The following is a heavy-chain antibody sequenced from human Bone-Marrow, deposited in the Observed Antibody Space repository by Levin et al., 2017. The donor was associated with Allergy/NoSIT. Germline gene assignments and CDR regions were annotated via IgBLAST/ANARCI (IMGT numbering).Heavy chain of an antibody. CDR2: IRSKTDGGTA. J-gene: IGHJ4*02. Sequence: KSGGSLRLSCVASGFTFSNAWMTWVRQAPGKGLEWVGHIRSKTDGGTADYAAPVKGRFTISRDDSKNTLYLQMNGLTTDDTAVYYCNCWSGYPINDYWGQGTLLTVSS. D-gene: IGHD3-3*01. CDR3: NCWSGYPINDY. CDR1: GFTFSNAW. V-gene: IGHV3-15*01.